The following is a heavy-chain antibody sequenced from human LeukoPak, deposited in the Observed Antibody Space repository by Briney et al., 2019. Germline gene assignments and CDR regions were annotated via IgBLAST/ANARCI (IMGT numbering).Heavy chain of an antibody. CDR2: IIPIFGTA. CDR3: ARDKYSGSTNYYYYGMDV. D-gene: IGHD6-6*01. CDR1: GGTFSSYA. V-gene: IGHV1-69*13. Sequence: SVKVSCKASGGTFSSYAISWVRQAPGLGLEWMGGIIPIFGTANYAQKFQGRVTITADESTSTAYMELSSLRSEDTAVYYCARDKYSGSTNYYYYGMDVWGQGTTVTVSS. J-gene: IGHJ6*02.